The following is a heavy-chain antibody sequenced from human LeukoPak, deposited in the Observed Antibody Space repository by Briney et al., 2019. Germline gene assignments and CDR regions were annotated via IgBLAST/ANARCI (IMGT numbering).Heavy chain of an antibody. D-gene: IGHD3-9*01. J-gene: IGHJ6*02. CDR1: GFTFSSYS. Sequence: GGSLRLSCAASGFTFSSYSMNWVRQAPGKGLEWVSSISSSSSYIYYADSVKGRFTISRDNAKNSLYLQMNSLRAEDTAVYYCASGPLRYFDWVYGMDVWGQGTTVTVSS. CDR3: ASGPLRYFDWVYGMDV. CDR2: ISSSSSYI. V-gene: IGHV3-21*01.